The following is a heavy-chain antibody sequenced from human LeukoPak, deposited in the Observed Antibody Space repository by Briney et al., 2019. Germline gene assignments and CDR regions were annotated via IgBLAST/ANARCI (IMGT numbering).Heavy chain of an antibody. CDR1: GYTFTGYY. CDR2: INPNSGGT. D-gene: IGHD6-13*01. Sequence: ASVKVSCKASGYTFTGYYMHWVRQAPGQGLEWMGWINPNSGGTNYAQKFQGWVTMTRDTSISTAYMELSRLRSDDTAVYYCARAPPIAASGVYYYGMDVWGQGTTVTVSS. J-gene: IGHJ6*02. V-gene: IGHV1-2*04. CDR3: ARAPPIAASGVYYYGMDV.